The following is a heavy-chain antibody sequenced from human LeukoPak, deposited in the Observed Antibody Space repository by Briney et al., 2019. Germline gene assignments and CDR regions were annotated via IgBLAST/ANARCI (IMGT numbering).Heavy chain of an antibody. CDR3: ARDPVPVPGVNFDY. Sequence: SETLSLTCAVSGDSIISNSWWNWVRQPPGKGLEWIGQIWHDGSTAYNPSLKSRVTISVDKSNNHFSLDLTSVTAADTAVYYCARDPVPVPGVNFDYWGQGTLVTVSP. CDR1: GDSIISNSW. J-gene: IGHJ4*02. CDR2: IWHDGST. V-gene: IGHV4-4*02. D-gene: IGHD6-19*01.